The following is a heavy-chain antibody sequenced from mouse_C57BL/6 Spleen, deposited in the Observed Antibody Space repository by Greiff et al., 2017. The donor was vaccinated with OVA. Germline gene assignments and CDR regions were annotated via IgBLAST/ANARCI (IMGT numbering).Heavy chain of an antibody. CDR3: ARQEGDGDYAMDY. CDR2: ISNGGGST. J-gene: IGHJ4*01. CDR1: GFTFSDYY. Sequence: VQLKESGGGLVQPGGSLKLSCAASGFTFSDYYMYWVRQTPEKRLEWVAYISNGGGSTYYPDTVKGRFTISRDNAKNTLYLQMSRLKSEDTAMYYCARQEGDGDYAMDYWGQGTSVTVSS. D-gene: IGHD1-2*01. V-gene: IGHV5-12*01.